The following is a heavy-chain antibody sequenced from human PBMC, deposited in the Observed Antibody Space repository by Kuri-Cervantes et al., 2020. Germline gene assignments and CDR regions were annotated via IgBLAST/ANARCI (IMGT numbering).Heavy chain of an antibody. Sequence: GGSLRLSCAASGFTFSSYAMSWVRQAPGKGLEWVSGITGSGGSTYYADSVKGRFTISRDNAKNSLYLQMNSLRAEDTAVYYCARDQGDEGSTTYYYYGMDVWGQGTTVTVSS. CDR3: ARDQGDEGSTTYYYYGMDV. D-gene: IGHD6-13*01. CDR2: ITGSGGST. V-gene: IGHV3-23*01. J-gene: IGHJ6*02. CDR1: GFTFSSYA.